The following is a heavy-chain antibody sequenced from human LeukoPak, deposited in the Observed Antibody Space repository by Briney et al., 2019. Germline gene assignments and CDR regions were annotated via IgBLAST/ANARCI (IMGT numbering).Heavy chain of an antibody. V-gene: IGHV1-2*02. J-gene: IGHJ4*02. CDR1: GHTFTDHF. CDR3: ARDYSLNDFDY. D-gene: IGHD1-1*01. Sequence: ASVKVSCKSSGHTFTDHFIHWVRQAPGQGLEWVGEINPYNGYTKYAWRLQGRVTMTRDTSISTAFMEVSRLTSDDTAVYYCARDYSLNDFDYWGQGTLVTVAS. CDR2: INPYNGYT.